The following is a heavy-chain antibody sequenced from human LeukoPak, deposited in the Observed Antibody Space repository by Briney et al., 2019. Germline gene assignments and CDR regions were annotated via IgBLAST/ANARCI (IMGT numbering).Heavy chain of an antibody. D-gene: IGHD3-22*01. CDR2: ISSSRSYI. J-gene: IGHJ4*02. CDR1: GFTFSSYS. Sequence: GGSLRLSCAASGFTFSSYSMSWVRQAPGKGLEWVSSISSSRSYIYYADSVKGRFTISRDNAKNSLYLQMNSLRAEDAAVYYCARFRAEYDSSAPQRAYFHYWGQRTLVTVSS. V-gene: IGHV3-21*01. CDR3: ARFRAEYDSSAPQRAYFHY.